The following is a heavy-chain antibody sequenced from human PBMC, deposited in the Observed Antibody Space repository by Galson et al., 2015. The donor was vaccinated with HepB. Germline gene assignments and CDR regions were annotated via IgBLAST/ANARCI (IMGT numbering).Heavy chain of an antibody. CDR1: GYTFTRFG. Sequence: SVKVSCKASGYTFTRFGVNWVRQAPGQGLEWLGWINTNTGNPTYAQDFTRRFVFSLDTSVSTAYLQISSLKAEDTAVYYCARARTYGICSSTSCPYYYGLDVWGQGTTVTVSS. D-gene: IGHD2-2*01. CDR3: ARARTYGICSSTSCPYYYGLDV. V-gene: IGHV7-4-1*02. CDR2: INTNTGNP. J-gene: IGHJ6*02.